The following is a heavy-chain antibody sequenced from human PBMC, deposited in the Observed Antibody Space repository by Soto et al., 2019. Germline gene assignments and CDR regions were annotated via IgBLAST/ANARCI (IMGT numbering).Heavy chain of an antibody. V-gene: IGHV3-21*01. CDR3: ARDGGYSYGQIFDY. CDR1: GFTFSSYS. Sequence: LRLSCAASGFTFSSYSMNWVRQAPGKGLEWVSSISSSSSYIYYADSVKGRFTISRDNAKNSLYLQMNSLRAEDTAVYYCARDGGYSYGQIFDYWGQGTLVTVS. J-gene: IGHJ4*02. CDR2: ISSSSSYI. D-gene: IGHD5-18*01.